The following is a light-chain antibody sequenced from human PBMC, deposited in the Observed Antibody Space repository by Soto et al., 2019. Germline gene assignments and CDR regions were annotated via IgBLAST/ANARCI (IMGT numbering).Light chain of an antibody. Sequence: QSVLTQPPSASGTPGQRVTISCSGSSSNIGSNTVNWYQQLPVTAPKLLIYSNNQRPSGVPDRFSGSKSGTSASLAISGLQSEDEADYYCAAWDDSLSGPVFGGGTKLTVL. CDR2: SNN. CDR1: SSNIGSNT. J-gene: IGLJ3*02. CDR3: AAWDDSLSGPV. V-gene: IGLV1-44*01.